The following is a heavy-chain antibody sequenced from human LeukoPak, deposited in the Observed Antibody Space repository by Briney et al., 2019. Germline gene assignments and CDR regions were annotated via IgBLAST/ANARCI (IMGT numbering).Heavy chain of an antibody. Sequence: QPGGSLRLSCTVSGFTFSSYSMNWVRQAPGKGLEWVAFIQYEGTNKYYADSVKGRFTISRDNSKNTLYLQMNSLRAEDTAVFYCAKDLDFYGSGSYFDYWGQGTLVTVSS. V-gene: IGHV3-30*02. J-gene: IGHJ4*02. D-gene: IGHD3-10*01. CDR1: GFTFSSYS. CDR3: AKDLDFYGSGSYFDY. CDR2: IQYEGTNK.